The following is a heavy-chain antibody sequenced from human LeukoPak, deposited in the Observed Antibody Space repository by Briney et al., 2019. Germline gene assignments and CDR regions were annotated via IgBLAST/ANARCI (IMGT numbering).Heavy chain of an antibody. Sequence: PSETLSLTCTVSSDSISTNYWSWIRQPPGQGLEWIGYTSYSGNANYNPSLKSRVTISIDTSNNQFSLRLNSVSAADTAVYYCARTVYSSSWYKWAYFDYWGQGTLVTVSS. CDR3: ARTVYSSSWYKWAYFDY. CDR1: SDSISTNY. V-gene: IGHV4-59*01. D-gene: IGHD6-13*01. CDR2: TSYSGNA. J-gene: IGHJ4*02.